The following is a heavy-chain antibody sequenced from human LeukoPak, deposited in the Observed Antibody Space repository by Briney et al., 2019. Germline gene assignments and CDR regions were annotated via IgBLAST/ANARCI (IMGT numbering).Heavy chain of an antibody. D-gene: IGHD2-2*01. V-gene: IGHV1-18*01. CDR3: ARGTPAATRGRWFDP. CDR1: GYTFTSYG. J-gene: IGHJ5*02. Sequence: ASVKVSCKASGYTFTSYGISWVRQAPGQGLEWMGWISAYNGNTNYAQKFQGRVTMTRDTSISTAYMELSRLRSDDTAVYYCARGTPAATRGRWFDPWGQGTLVTVSS. CDR2: ISAYNGNT.